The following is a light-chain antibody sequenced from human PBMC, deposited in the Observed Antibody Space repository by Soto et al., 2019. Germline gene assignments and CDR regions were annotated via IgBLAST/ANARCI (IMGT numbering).Light chain of an antibody. CDR2: DVS. V-gene: IGLV2-14*01. CDR3: SAYTSSSTLVV. CDR1: SSDVGGYNY. Sequence: QLVLTQPASVSGSPGQSITISCTGTSSDVGGYNYVSWYQQHPGKAPKLMIYDVSNRPSAVSNRSSGSKSGNTASLTISGLQAEDEADYYCSAYTSSSTLVVFGGGTKLTVL. J-gene: IGLJ2*01.